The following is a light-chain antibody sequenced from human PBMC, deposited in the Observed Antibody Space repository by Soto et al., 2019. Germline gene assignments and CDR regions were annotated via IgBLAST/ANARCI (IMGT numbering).Light chain of an antibody. J-gene: IGKJ5*01. CDR3: QQYNNWPLT. Sequence: EIVLKQSPGTLSLSPGERATLSCRASQSVSNNYLAWYQQKPGQAPRLLIYGASSRATGIPVRFSGSGSGTEFTLTISSLQSEDFAVYYCQQYNNWPLTFGQGTRLEIK. CDR2: GAS. V-gene: IGKV3-15*01. CDR1: QSVSNN.